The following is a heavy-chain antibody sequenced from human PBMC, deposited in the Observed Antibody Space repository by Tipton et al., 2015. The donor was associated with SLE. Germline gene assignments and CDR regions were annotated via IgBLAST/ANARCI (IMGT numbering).Heavy chain of an antibody. CDR1: GDSVSVNSGG. CDR2: TYYASKWNN. V-gene: IGHV6-1*01. CDR3: ARGWLQGRFDY. D-gene: IGHD5-24*01. J-gene: IGHJ4*02. Sequence: GLVKPSETLSLTCAISGDSVSVNSGGLNWIRQSPSRGLEWLGRTYYASKWNNDYAVSVKSRITISPDTSKNQFSLHLNSVTPEDTAVYYCARGWLQGRFDYWGQGTLVTVSS.